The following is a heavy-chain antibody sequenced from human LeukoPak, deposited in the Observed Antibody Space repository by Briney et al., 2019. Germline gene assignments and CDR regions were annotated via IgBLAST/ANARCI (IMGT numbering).Heavy chain of an antibody. CDR1: GYSISSGYW. Sequence: SETLSLTCTVSGYSISSGYWWGWIRQPPGKGLEWIGSIYHSGSTYYHPSLKSRVTMSVDTSRNQFSLKLNSVTAADTAVYYCARAVRAYQWYFDLWGRGTLVTVSS. CDR3: ARAVRAYQWYFDL. D-gene: IGHD2-2*01. J-gene: IGHJ2*01. CDR2: IYHSGST. V-gene: IGHV4-38-2*02.